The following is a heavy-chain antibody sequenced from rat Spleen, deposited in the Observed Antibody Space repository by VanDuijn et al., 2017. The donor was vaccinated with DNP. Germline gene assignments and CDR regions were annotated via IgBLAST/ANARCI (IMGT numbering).Heavy chain of an antibody. Sequence: EVQLVESGGGLVQPGRSLKLSCEASGFTFTKYGMAWVRQIPTKGLEWVASINTGGGNTFYRDSVKGRFTVSRDNTKNTQYLQMDSLRSEDTATYYCARGGLWFDYWGQGVMVTVSS. CDR2: INTGGGNT. D-gene: IGHD3-2*01. CDR1: GFTFTKYG. CDR3: ARGGLWFDY. J-gene: IGHJ2*01. V-gene: IGHV5S14*01.